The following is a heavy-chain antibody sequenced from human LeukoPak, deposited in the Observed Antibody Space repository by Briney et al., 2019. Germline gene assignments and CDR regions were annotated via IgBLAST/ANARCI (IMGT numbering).Heavy chain of an antibody. CDR3: ARALQTYYYDSSGYLNRFDP. CDR1: GFTFSSYS. D-gene: IGHD3-22*01. Sequence: GGSLRLSXAASGFTFSSYSMNWVRQAPGKGLEWVSYISSSSSTIYYADSVQGRFTISRDNAKNSLYLQMNSLRAEDTAVYYCARALQTYYYDSSGYLNRFDPWGQGTLVTVSS. J-gene: IGHJ5*02. CDR2: ISSSSSTI. V-gene: IGHV3-48*01.